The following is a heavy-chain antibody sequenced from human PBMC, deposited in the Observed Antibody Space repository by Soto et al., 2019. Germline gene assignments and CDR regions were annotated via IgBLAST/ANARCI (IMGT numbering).Heavy chain of an antibody. D-gene: IGHD2-2*01. Sequence: QVQLQQWGAGLLKPSETLSLTCAVYGGSFSGYYWSWIRQPPGKGLEWIGEINHSGSTNYNPSLKSRVTISVDTSKNQFSLKLSSVTAADTAVYYCARVTSCSSTSCLYYYYYGMDVWGQGTTVTVSS. J-gene: IGHJ6*02. CDR3: ARVTSCSSTSCLYYYYYGMDV. CDR1: GGSFSGYY. CDR2: INHSGST. V-gene: IGHV4-34*01.